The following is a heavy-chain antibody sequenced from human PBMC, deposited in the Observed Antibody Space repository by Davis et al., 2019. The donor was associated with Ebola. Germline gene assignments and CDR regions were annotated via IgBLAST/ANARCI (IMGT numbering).Heavy chain of an antibody. V-gene: IGHV3-74*01. CDR1: GFTFSSYW. CDR3: ASSVWPHTLAH. Sequence: GESLKISCAASGFTFSSYWMHWVRQAPGKGPEWVSRINPDGSNIGYADFVKGRFTISRDNTKNTLYVQMNSLGADDTALYYCASSVWPHTLAHWGQGTPVTVSS. CDR2: INPDGSNI. J-gene: IGHJ4*02. D-gene: IGHD6-19*01.